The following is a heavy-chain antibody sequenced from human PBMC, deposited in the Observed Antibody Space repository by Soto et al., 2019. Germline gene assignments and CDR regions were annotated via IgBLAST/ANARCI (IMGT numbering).Heavy chain of an antibody. D-gene: IGHD6-13*01. CDR2: IYYSGST. CDR3: ARQGNPQQPYYFDY. Sequence: QLQLQESGPGLVKPSETLSLTCTVSGGSISSSSYYWGWIRQPPGKGLEWIGSIYYSGSTYYNPSLKSRVTISVDTSKNQFSLKLSSVTAADTAVYYCARQGNPQQPYYFDYWGQGTLVTVSS. J-gene: IGHJ4*02. V-gene: IGHV4-39*01. CDR1: GGSISSSSYY.